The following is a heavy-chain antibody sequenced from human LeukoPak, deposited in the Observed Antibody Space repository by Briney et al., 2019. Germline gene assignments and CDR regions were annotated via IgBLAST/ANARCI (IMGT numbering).Heavy chain of an antibody. Sequence: QSGGSLRLSCAASGFTFSSYWMSWVRQAPGKGLEWVANIKQDGSEKYYVDSVKGRFTISRDNAKNSLYLQMNSLRAEDTAVYYCAREGSFDYSKVGATGYFDYWGQGTLVTVSS. CDR1: GFTFSSYW. J-gene: IGHJ4*02. D-gene: IGHD1-26*01. V-gene: IGHV3-7*01. CDR2: IKQDGSEK. CDR3: AREGSFDYSKVGATGYFDY.